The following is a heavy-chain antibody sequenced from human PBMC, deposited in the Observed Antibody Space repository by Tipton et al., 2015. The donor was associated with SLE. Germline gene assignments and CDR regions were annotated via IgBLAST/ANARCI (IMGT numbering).Heavy chain of an antibody. CDR1: GGSISSSSYY. V-gene: IGHV4-39*07. Sequence: TLSLTCTVSGGSISSSSYYWGWIRQPPGKGLEWIGNIYHRGSTYYNPSLKSRVTISVDRSKNQFSLRLSSVTAADTAVYYCARARRTTSSHFDYWGQGTLVTVSS. D-gene: IGHD1-14*01. CDR2: IYHRGST. J-gene: IGHJ4*02. CDR3: ARARRTTSSHFDY.